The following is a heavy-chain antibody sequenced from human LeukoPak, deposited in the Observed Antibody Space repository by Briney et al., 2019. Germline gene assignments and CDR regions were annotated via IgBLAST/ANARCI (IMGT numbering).Heavy chain of an antibody. D-gene: IGHD1-14*01. Sequence: GGSLRLSCAGSGFSFSDAWFNWVRQTPEKGLEWLARIKRQTEGWAKDYAAPVKGRFTISRDDSKSTVYLQMNSLEIEDTAVYFCSRNADHDWWGQGTLVTVSS. CDR3: SRNADHDW. J-gene: IGHJ4*02. CDR2: IKRQTEGWAK. V-gene: IGHV3-15*01. CDR1: GFSFSDAW.